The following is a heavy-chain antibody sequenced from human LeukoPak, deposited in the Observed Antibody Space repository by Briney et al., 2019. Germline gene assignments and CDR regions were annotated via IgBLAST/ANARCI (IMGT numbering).Heavy chain of an antibody. CDR3: TRRIVGYPMDV. CDR1: GFTFSGSA. J-gene: IGHJ6*02. V-gene: IGHV3-73*01. CDR2: IRSKANSYAT. D-gene: IGHD2-15*01. Sequence: GVSLRLSCAASGFTFSGSAMHWVRQASGKGLEWVGRIRSKANSYATTYAASVTGRVTISRDDSKNTAYLQMNSLKTEDTAVYFCTRRIVGYPMDVWGQGTTVSVSS.